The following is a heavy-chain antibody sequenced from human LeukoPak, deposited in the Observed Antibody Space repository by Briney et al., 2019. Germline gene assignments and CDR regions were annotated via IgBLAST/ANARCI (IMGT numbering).Heavy chain of an antibody. CDR2: ISDSGGST. CDR1: GFTFSIYV. J-gene: IGHJ3*02. Sequence: PGRSLRLFCAASGFTFSIYVMSWVRLPPGKGMECVSSISDSGGSTYYGDSVKGRFTISRDNSKNTLYLQMNSLRAEDTAVYYCARDLGDSSPFGAFDMWGQGTMVTVSS. V-gene: IGHV3-23*01. CDR3: ARDLGDSSPFGAFDM. D-gene: IGHD3-22*01.